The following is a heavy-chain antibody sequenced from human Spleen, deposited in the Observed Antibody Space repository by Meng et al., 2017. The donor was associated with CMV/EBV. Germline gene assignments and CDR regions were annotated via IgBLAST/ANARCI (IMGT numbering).Heavy chain of an antibody. CDR3: ARHCAVVSGPYYYYGMDV. Sequence: GGSLRLSCKGSGSSFTSYWIGWVRQMPGKGLEWMGSIYPGDSDTRYSPSFQGQVTISADKSISTAYLQWSSLKASDTAMYYCARHCAVVSGPYYYYGMDVWGQGTTVTVSS. CDR1: GSSFTSYW. J-gene: IGHJ6*02. V-gene: IGHV5-51*01. CDR2: IYPGDSDT. D-gene: IGHD2-15*01.